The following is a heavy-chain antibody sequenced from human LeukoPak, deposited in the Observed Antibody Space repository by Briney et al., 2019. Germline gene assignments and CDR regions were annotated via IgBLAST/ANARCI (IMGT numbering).Heavy chain of an antibody. V-gene: IGHV3-7*01. J-gene: IGHJ3*02. CDR1: GFTFSSYW. CDR2: IKQDGSEK. D-gene: IGHD3-16*02. Sequence: GGPLRLSCAASGFTFSSYWMSWVRQAPGKGLEGVANIKQDGSEKYYVDSVKGRFTISRDNAKHSLYLQMNSLRAEDTAVYYCARVSPIRYYDYIWGSYRYPDAFDIWGQGTMVTVSS. CDR3: ARVSPIRYYDYIWGSYRYPDAFDI.